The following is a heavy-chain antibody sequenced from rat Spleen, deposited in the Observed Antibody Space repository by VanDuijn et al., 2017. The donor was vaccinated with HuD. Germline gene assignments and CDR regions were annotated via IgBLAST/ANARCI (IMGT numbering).Heavy chain of an antibody. D-gene: IGHD3-1*01. CDR1: GFTFTRSA. CDR2: ISYDGSSS. Sequence: EVQLVESGGGSVQPGRSLKLSCAASGFTFTRSAMAWVRQAPTKGLEWVATISYDGSSSYYRDSVKGRYTISRDNAKSTLYLQMDSLRSEDTATYYCTTDRAGSSPFVYWGQGTLVTVSS. CDR3: TTDRAGSSPFVY. V-gene: IGHV5-29*01. J-gene: IGHJ3*01.